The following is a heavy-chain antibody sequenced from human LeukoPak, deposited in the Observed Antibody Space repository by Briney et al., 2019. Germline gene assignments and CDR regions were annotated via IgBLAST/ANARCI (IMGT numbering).Heavy chain of an antibody. CDR1: GFTFSTYW. Sequence: GGSLRLSCAASGFTFSTYWMHWVRQAPGKGLEWVAVIWYDGSNESYADSVKGRFSISRDNSKNTLYLQMNSLRAEDTAVYYCARSMTDSSGYCYAFDIWGQGTMVTVSS. D-gene: IGHD3-22*01. V-gene: IGHV3-33*08. CDR3: ARSMTDSSGYCYAFDI. J-gene: IGHJ3*02. CDR2: IWYDGSNE.